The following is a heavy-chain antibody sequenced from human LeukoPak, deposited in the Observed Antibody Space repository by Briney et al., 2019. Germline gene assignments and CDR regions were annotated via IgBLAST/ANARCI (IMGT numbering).Heavy chain of an antibody. CDR3: VREKLYTSSWGFQH. CDR2: IYYSGST. CDR1: GGSISSYY. J-gene: IGHJ1*01. Sequence: SETLSLTCTVSGGSISSYYWSWIRQTPGKGLEWIGYIYYSGSTNYNPSLKSRVTMSVDTSNNLFFLNLTSVTAADTAVYFCVREKLYTSSWGFQHWGQGTLVSVSS. D-gene: IGHD6-13*01. V-gene: IGHV4-59*12.